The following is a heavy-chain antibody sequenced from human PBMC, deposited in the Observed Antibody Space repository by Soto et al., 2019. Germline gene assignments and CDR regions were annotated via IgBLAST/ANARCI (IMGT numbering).Heavy chain of an antibody. CDR1: GYTFTNYG. V-gene: IGHV1-18*04. D-gene: IGHD3-3*01. CDR3: ARGVAEDFWKSYSPHYYYGLDV. CDR2: ISAYNGDT. J-gene: IGHJ6*02. Sequence: ASVKVSCKAAGYTFTNYGINWVRRAPGQGLQWMGWISAYNGDTNYVQRFQGRVLMTTDKSTNTAYMELRSLRSDDTAVYYCARGVAEDFWKSYSPHYYYGLDVWGQGTTVTVSS.